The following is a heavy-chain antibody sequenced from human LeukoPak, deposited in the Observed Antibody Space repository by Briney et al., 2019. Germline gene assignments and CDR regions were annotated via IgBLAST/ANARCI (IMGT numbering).Heavy chain of an antibody. J-gene: IGHJ6*03. Sequence: ASVEVSCKASGYTFTSYYMHWVRQAPGQGLEWMGIINPSGGSTSYAQKFQGRVTMTRDMSTSTVYMELSSLRSEDTAVYYCARDPPSPYYDSTKPYYYYYMDVWGKGTTVTVSS. V-gene: IGHV1-46*01. CDR3: ARDPPSPYYDSTKPYYYYYMDV. CDR2: INPSGGST. CDR1: GYTFTSYY. D-gene: IGHD3-22*01.